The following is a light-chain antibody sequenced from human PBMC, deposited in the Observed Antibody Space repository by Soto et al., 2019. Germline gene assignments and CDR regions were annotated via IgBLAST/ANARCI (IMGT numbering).Light chain of an antibody. J-gene: IGKJ4*01. V-gene: IGKV3-11*01. CDR1: QSVSSY. CDR3: QERSNWPPGLT. Sequence: EIVLTHSPATLSLSPGERATLSCRASQSVSSYLAWYQQKPGQAPRLLIYDASNRATGITARFSGSGSGTDCTLTISSLEPEDFAVYYCQERSNWPPGLTFGGGTKVEIK. CDR2: DAS.